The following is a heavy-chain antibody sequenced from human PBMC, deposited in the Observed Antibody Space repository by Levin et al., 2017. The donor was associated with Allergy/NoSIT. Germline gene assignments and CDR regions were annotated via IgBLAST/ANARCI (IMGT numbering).Heavy chain of an antibody. D-gene: IGHD3-22*01. J-gene: IGHJ4*02. CDR1: GGTFSSYT. V-gene: IGHV1-69*04. CDR3: ARDGRGYYDSSGYSY. CDR2: IIPILGIA. Sequence: SVKVSCKASGGTFSSYTISWVRQAPGQGLEWMGRIIPILGIANYAQKFQGRVTITADKSTSTAYMELSSLRSEDTAVYYCARDGRGYYDSSGYSYWGQGTLVTVSS.